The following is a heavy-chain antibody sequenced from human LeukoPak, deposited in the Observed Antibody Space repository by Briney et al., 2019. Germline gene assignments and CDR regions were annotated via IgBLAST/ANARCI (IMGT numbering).Heavy chain of an antibody. Sequence: GASVKVSCKASGYTFTSYGISWVRQAPGQGLEWMGWISAYNGNTNYAQKLQGRVTMTTDTSTSTAYMELRSLRSDDTAVYYCAREGELLDYYYYYYMDVWGKGTTVTVSS. J-gene: IGHJ6*03. V-gene: IGHV1-18*01. CDR1: GYTFTSYG. CDR2: ISAYNGNT. D-gene: IGHD1-26*01. CDR3: AREGELLDYYYYYYMDV.